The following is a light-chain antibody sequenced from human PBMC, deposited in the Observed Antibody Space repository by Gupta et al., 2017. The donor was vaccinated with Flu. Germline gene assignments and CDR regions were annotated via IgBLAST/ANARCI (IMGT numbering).Light chain of an antibody. J-gene: IGKJ5*01. V-gene: IGKV2-28*01. Sequence: DIVMTQSPLSLPFTPGEPASISCRSSQGRLNNNGYDYLDWYLQKPGQAPQLLIFVGSNRASGVPDRFSGSGSGTDFTLKISRAEAEDVGIYYCMQGLKTPRTFGQGTRLEIK. CDR2: VGS. CDR3: MQGLKTPRT. CDR1: QGRLNNNGYDY.